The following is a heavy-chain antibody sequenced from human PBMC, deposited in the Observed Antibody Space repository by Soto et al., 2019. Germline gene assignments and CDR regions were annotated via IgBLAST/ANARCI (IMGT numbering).Heavy chain of an antibody. CDR3: VRGSSGWFGLDY. CDR1: GFTFSSYW. J-gene: IGHJ4*02. CDR2: IGTDGSSI. Sequence: EVQLVESGGGLVQPGGSLRLSCAASGFTFSSYWMHWVRQALGKGLVWVSRIGTDGSSISYADSVKGRFTISRDNAKNTLHLQMNSLRAEDTAVYYCVRGSSGWFGLDYWGQGTLVTVSS. V-gene: IGHV3-74*01. D-gene: IGHD6-19*01.